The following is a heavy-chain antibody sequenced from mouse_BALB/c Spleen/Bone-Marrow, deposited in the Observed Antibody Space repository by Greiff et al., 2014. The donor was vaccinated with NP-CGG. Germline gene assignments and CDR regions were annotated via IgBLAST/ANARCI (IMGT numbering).Heavy chain of an antibody. D-gene: IGHD2-3*01. V-gene: IGHV1-14*01. Sequence: EVKLMESGPELVKPGASVKMSCKASGYTFTSYVMHWVKQKPGQGLEWTGYINPYNDGTKYNEKFKGKATLTSDKSSSTAYMELSSMTSEDSAVYYYARSDGYYGAMDYWGQGTSVTVST. CDR3: ARSDGYYGAMDY. CDR1: GYTFTSYV. CDR2: INPYNDGT. J-gene: IGHJ4*01.